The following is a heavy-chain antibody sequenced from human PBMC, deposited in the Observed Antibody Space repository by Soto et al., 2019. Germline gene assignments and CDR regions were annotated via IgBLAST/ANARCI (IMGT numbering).Heavy chain of an antibody. J-gene: IGHJ5*02. D-gene: IGHD2-2*02. V-gene: IGHV1-69*13. CDR2: VIPIFGTA. CDR3: ARDSIRCSRNSCYNDIWFDP. Sequence: SVKVSCKASGGTFSSYAISWVRQAPGQGLEWMGGVIPIFGTANYAQKFQGRVTITADESTSTAYMELSSLRSEDTAVYYCARDSIRCSRNSCYNDIWFDPWGQGTLVSVSS. CDR1: GGTFSSYA.